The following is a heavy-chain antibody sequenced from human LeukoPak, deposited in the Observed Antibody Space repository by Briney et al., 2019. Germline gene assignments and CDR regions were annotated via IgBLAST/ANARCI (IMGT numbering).Heavy chain of an antibody. CDR3: AKTYSGSSNAFYYYYYGMDV. V-gene: IGHV3-23*01. D-gene: IGHD2-21*01. CDR2: ISGSGGST. CDR1: GFTFSSYA. J-gene: IGHJ6*02. Sequence: GGSLRLSCAASGFTFSSYAMSWVRQAPGKGLEWVSAISGSGGSTYYTDSVKGRFTISRDNSKNTLYLQMNSLRAEDTAVYYCAKTYSGSSNAFYYYYYGMDVWGQGTTVTVSS.